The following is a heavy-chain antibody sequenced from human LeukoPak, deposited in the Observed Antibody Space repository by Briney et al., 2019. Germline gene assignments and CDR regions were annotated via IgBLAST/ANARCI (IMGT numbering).Heavy chain of an antibody. CDR2: INHSGST. Sequence: PSETLSLTCAVYGGSFSGYYWSWIRQPPGKGLEWIGEINHSGSTNYNPSLKSRVTISVDTSKNQFSLKLSSVAAADTAVYYCARHDDFWALFDPWGQGTLVTVSS. J-gene: IGHJ5*02. V-gene: IGHV4-34*01. CDR3: ARHDDFWALFDP. CDR1: GGSFSGYY. D-gene: IGHD3-3*01.